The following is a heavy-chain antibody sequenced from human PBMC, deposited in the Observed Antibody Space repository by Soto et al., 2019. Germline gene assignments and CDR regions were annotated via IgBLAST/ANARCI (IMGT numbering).Heavy chain of an antibody. CDR1: GFTFSSYW. D-gene: IGHD6-6*01. J-gene: IGHJ4*02. CDR2: IKQDGSEK. Sequence: GGSLRLSCAASGFTFSSYWMSWVRQAPGKGLEWVANIKQDGSEKYYVDSVKGRFTISRDNAKNSLYLQMNSLRAEDTAVYYCAREGNRNSYYFDYWGQGTLVTVSS. V-gene: IGHV3-7*01. CDR3: AREGNRNSYYFDY.